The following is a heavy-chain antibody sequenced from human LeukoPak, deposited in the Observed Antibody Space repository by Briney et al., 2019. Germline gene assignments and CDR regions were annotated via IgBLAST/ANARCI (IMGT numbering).Heavy chain of an antibody. CDR2: MNPNSGNT. CDR1: GYSFTSYD. J-gene: IGHJ4*02. Sequence: GASVNVSCKASGYSFTSYDINWVRQATGQGLEWMGWMNPNSGNTGYAQKFQGRVTITRNTSISTAYMELSSLRSEDTAVYYCAREVDGSYRYWGQGTLVTVSS. CDR3: AREVDGSYRY. D-gene: IGHD1-26*01. V-gene: IGHV1-8*03.